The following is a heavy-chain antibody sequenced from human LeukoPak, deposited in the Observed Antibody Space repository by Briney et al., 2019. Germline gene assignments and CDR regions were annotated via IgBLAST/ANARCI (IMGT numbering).Heavy chain of an antibody. Sequence: ASVKVSCKASGYTFTSYYMHWVRQAPGQGLEWMGIINPSGGSTSYAQKFQGRVTMTRDMSTSTVYMELSSLRSEDTAVYYCARDGGARYCSGGSCINRAFDIWGQGTMVTVSS. V-gene: IGHV1-46*01. CDR2: INPSGGST. CDR1: GYTFTSYY. D-gene: IGHD2-15*01. CDR3: ARDGGARYCSGGSCINRAFDI. J-gene: IGHJ3*02.